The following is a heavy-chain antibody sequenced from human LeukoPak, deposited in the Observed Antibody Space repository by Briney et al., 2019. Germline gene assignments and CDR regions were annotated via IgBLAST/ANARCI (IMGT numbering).Heavy chain of an antibody. CDR2: IYHSGNT. V-gene: IGHV4-38-2*02. D-gene: IGHD2-2*01. CDR1: GYSISSAYY. J-gene: IGHJ4*02. Sequence: SETLSLTCAVSGYSISSAYYWGWIRQPPGKGLEWIGSIYHSGNTYYNPSLKSRVTISVDTSRNQFSLKLTSVTAADTAVYYCAREFCSSTSCYPWVNWGQGTLVTVSS. CDR3: AREFCSSTSCYPWVN.